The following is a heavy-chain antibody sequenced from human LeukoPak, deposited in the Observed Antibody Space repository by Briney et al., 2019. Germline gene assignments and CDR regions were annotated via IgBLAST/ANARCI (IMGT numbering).Heavy chain of an antibody. CDR2: ISGSSGYT. CDR3: ARGTGTTAYFDY. Sequence: GGSLRLSCEASGFTFSDYYMSWVRQAPGKGLEWVSYISGSSGYTKYADSVKGRFTISRDNAKNSPYLQVNSLRAEDTAVYYCARGTGTTAYFDYWGQGTPVTVSS. CDR1: GFTFSDYY. J-gene: IGHJ4*02. D-gene: IGHD1-1*01. V-gene: IGHV3-11*06.